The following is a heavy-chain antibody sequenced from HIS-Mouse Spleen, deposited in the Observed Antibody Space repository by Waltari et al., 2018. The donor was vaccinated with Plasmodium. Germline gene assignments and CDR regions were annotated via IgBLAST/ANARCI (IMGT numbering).Heavy chain of an antibody. J-gene: IGHJ6*02. V-gene: IGHV4-39*07. CDR3: ARGAGIAAAGDYGMDV. Sequence: QLQLQESGPGLVKPSETLSLTCTVSGCSLSISNYYWGWIRQPPGKGLEWIGSIYYSGSTYYNPSLKSRVTISVDTSKNQFSLKLSSVTAADTAVYYCARGAGIAAAGDYGMDVWGQGTTVTVSS. CDR1: GCSLSISNYY. D-gene: IGHD6-13*01. CDR2: IYYSGST.